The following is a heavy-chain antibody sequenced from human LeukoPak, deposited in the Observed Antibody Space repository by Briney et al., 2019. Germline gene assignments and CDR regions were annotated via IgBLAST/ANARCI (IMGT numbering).Heavy chain of an antibody. CDR2: INPNSGGT. V-gene: IGHV1-2*02. Sequence: ASVKVSCKASGYTFTGYYMHWVRQAPGQGLEWMGWINPNSGGTNYAQKFQGRVTMTRDTSISTAYMELSRLRSDDTAVYYCAREIVVVPAAIPIKGDWFDPWGQGTLVTVSS. D-gene: IGHD2-2*02. CDR1: GYTFTGYY. CDR3: AREIVVVPAAIPIKGDWFDP. J-gene: IGHJ5*02.